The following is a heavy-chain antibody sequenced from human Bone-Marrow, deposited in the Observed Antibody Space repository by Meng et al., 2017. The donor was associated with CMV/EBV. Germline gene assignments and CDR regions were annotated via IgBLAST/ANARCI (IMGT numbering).Heavy chain of an antibody. CDR2: FSTTSSYI. CDR1: GFTFSNAW. J-gene: IGHJ4*02. D-gene: IGHD3-22*01. V-gene: IGHV3-21*01. CDR3: ARGLGVRSSGYYYVYN. Sequence: GESLKISCAASGFTFSNAWMSWVRQAPGKGLEWVSSFSTTSSYIYYADSVKGRFTISRDDAKKSLYLQMNSLRAEDTAVYYCARGLGVRSSGYYYVYNWGQGTLVTVSS.